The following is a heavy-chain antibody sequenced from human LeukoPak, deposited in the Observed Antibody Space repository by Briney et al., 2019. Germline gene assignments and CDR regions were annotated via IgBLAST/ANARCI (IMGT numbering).Heavy chain of an antibody. CDR2: INHGGST. Sequence: SETLSLTCAVYGGSFSGYYWSWIRQPPGKGLEWIGEINHGGSTNYNPSLKSRVTISVDTSKNQFSLKLSSVTAADTAVYYCARGVQGWFAPWGQGTLVTVSS. V-gene: IGHV4-34*01. CDR3: ARGVQGWFAP. CDR1: GGSFSGYY. J-gene: IGHJ5*02. D-gene: IGHD3-10*01.